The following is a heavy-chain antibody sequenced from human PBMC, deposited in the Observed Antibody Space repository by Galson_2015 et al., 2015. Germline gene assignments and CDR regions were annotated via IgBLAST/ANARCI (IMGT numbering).Heavy chain of an antibody. CDR1: GFTFNSYA. V-gene: IGHV3-23*01. CDR2: ISGSGGGT. CDR3: ARVGGDIAARTWGYFDY. J-gene: IGHJ4*02. Sequence: SLRLSCAASGFTFNSYAMSWVRQAPGKGLEWVSGISGSGGGTYYADSVKGRFTISRDNSKNTLYLQMNSLRPEDTAVYYCARVGGDIAARTWGYFDYWGQGTLVTVSS. D-gene: IGHD6-6*01.